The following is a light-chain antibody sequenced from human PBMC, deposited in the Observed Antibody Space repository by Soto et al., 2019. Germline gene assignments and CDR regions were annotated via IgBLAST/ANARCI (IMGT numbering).Light chain of an antibody. V-gene: IGKV3-15*01. J-gene: IGKJ2*01. CDR2: DTS. Sequence: EIGMTQSPATLSVSLGQRVTLSCRARQSLSNSFAWYQQKPGQAPRLLIYDTSARATDIPARFSASGSGTEFTLTISSLQSEDFAVYYCQQYYNWPYTFGQGTKLEIK. CDR3: QQYYNWPYT. CDR1: QSLSNS.